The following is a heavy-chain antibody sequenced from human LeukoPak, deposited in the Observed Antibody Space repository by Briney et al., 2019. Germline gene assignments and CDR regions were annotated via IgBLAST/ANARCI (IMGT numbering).Heavy chain of an antibody. CDR1: GFTFSSYG. Sequence: GGSLRLSCAASGFTFSSYGMHWVRQAPGKGLEWVAVISYDGSNKYYADSVKGRFTISRDNSKNTLYLQMNSLRAEDTAVYYCARDSYGMDVGGQGTTVTVSS. J-gene: IGHJ6*02. CDR2: ISYDGSNK. V-gene: IGHV3-30*03. CDR3: ARDSYGMDV.